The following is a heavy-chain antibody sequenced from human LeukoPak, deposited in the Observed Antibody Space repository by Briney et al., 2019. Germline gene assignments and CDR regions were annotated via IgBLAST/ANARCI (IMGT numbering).Heavy chain of an antibody. D-gene: IGHD6-13*01. V-gene: IGHV3-23*01. CDR1: GFTFSSYA. CDR2: ISGSGGST. J-gene: IGHJ4*02. CDR3: AKDLSSSWYNGCFDY. Sequence: PGGSLRLSCAASGFTFSSYAMSWVRQAPGKGLEWVSAISGSGGSTYYADSVKGRFTISRDNSKNTLYLQMNSLRAEDTAVYYCAKDLSSSWYNGCFDYWGQGTLVTVSS.